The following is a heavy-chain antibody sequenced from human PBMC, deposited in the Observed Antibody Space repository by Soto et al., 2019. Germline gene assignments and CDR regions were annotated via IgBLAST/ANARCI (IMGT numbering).Heavy chain of an antibody. J-gene: IGHJ6*02. D-gene: IGHD5-12*01. CDR2: ISTYNGDT. Sequence: QVQLVQSGAEVKKPGASVKVSCKASGYTFTRSGISWVRQAPGQGLEWMGWISTYNGDTNYAQTFQGRVTITTNTSTRTVYMELRSLRSDDTAVYYCAREGVAPYYYSGMDAWGQGTPVTVSS. V-gene: IGHV1-18*01. CDR3: AREGVAPYYYSGMDA. CDR1: GYTFTRSG.